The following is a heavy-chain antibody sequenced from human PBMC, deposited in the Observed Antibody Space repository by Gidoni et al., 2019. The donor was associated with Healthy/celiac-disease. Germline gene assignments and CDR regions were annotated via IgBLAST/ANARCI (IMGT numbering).Heavy chain of an antibody. CDR1: VGSIRSSSYY. D-gene: IGHD4-4*01. V-gene: IGHV4-39*01. J-gene: IGHJ4*02. CDR2: IYYSGST. CDR3: ARWISTTVTTHFDY. Sequence: LQLQVSGPGLVKPSETLSLTCTVSVGSIRSSSYYWGWIRQPPGKGLVWIGSIYYSGSTYYNTSLKSRVTISVDTSKNQFSLKLSSVTAADTAVYYCARWISTTVTTHFDYWGQGTLVTVSS.